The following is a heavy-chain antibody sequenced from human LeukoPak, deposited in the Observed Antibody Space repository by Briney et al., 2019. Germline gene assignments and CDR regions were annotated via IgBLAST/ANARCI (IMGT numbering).Heavy chain of an antibody. J-gene: IGHJ4*02. CDR2: VYYSGTT. CDR1: GDSISSSNYY. CDR3: AKDPSGGVATTPLDY. V-gene: IGHV4-39*02. D-gene: IGHD5-12*01. Sequence: SETLSLTCTVFGDSISSSNYYWGWIRQTPRKGLEWIGSVYYSGTTFYNPSLKSRLTMSVDTSKNQFSLKLHSVTAADTAVYYCAKDPSGGVATTPLDYWGQGTLVTVSS.